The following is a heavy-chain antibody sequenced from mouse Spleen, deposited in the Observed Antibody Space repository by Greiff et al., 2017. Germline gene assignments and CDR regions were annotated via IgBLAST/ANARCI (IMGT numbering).Heavy chain of an antibody. Sequence: VKLQQPGAELVRPGSSVKLSCKASGYTFTSYWMHWVKQRPIQGLEWIGNIDPSDSETHYNQKFKDKATLTVDKSSSTAYMQLSSLTSEDSAVYYCARRGDYGNYLDYWGQGTTLTVSS. CDR2: IDPSDSET. J-gene: IGHJ2*01. CDR3: ARRGDYGNYLDY. CDR1: GYTFTSYW. V-gene: IGHV1-52*01. D-gene: IGHD2-1*01.